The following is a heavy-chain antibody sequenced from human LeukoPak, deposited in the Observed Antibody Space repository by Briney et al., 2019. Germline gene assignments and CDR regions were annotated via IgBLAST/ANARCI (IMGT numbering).Heavy chain of an antibody. Sequence: GGSLRLSCAASGFSFSSYRMHWVRQAPGKGLVWVSRIKTDGSSATYADSVKGRFTISRDNSKNTLYLQMNSLRAEDTAVYYCARGIAAHYWGQGTLVTVSS. CDR2: IKTDGSSA. J-gene: IGHJ4*02. CDR1: GFSFSSYR. CDR3: ARGIAAHY. V-gene: IGHV3-74*01. D-gene: IGHD6-13*01.